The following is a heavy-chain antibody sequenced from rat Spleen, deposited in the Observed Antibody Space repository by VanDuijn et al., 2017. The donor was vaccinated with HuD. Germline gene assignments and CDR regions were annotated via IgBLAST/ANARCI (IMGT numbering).Heavy chain of an antibody. V-gene: IGHV5-29*01. J-gene: IGHJ2*01. Sequence: EVQLVESGGGLVQPGRSMKLSCVASGFTFSNCDMAWVRQAPTKGLEWVATISSDGRRNYYRDSVKGRFTISRHDAKRTLFLQMDSLRSEDTATYYCASHWGRAYFDYWGQGVMVTVSS. D-gene: IGHD5-1*01. CDR2: ISSDGRRN. CDR1: GFTFSNCD. CDR3: ASHWGRAYFDY.